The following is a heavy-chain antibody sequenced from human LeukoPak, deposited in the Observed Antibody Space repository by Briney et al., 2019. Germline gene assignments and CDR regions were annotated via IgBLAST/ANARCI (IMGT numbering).Heavy chain of an antibody. CDR1: GGSVSSGGYY. V-gene: IGHV4-61*08. Sequence: SETLSLTCTVSGGSVSSGGYYWSWIRQPPGKGLEWIGYIYYSGSTNYNPSLKGRVTISVDTSKNQFSLKLTSVTAADTAVYYCARKDYGDYSFDYWAREPWSPSPQ. J-gene: IGHJ4*02. D-gene: IGHD4-17*01. CDR2: IYYSGST. CDR3: ARKDYGDYSFDY.